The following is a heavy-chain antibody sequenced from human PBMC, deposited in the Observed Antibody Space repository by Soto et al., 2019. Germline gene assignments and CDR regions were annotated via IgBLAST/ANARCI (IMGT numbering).Heavy chain of an antibody. Sequence: EVHLVESGGGLVQPGGSLRLSCAASGFTFSTYWMHWVRQAPGKGLVWVSRINAAGTTTTYADSVKRRLTISRDNAKNMLYLQMNSLRAEDTAVYFCATVATHSYNWVDPWGQGTLVTISS. CDR3: ATVATHSYNWVDP. D-gene: IGHD3-3*02. CDR1: GFTFSTYW. V-gene: IGHV3-74*01. J-gene: IGHJ5*02. CDR2: INAAGTTT.